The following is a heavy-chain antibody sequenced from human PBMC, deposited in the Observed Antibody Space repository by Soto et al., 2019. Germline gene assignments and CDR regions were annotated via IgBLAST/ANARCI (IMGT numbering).Heavy chain of an antibody. V-gene: IGHV3-23*01. CDR1: GFTFSSYA. J-gene: IGHJ4*02. D-gene: IGHD2-15*01. CDR2: ISGSGSST. Sequence: PVGSLRLSCAASGFTFSSYAMNWVRQAPGKGLEWVSIISGSGSSTYYADSVKGRFTISRDNSKNTLYLQMNSLRAEDTAVYFCAKELSGGSHDYWGQGTLVTVSS. CDR3: AKELSGGSHDY.